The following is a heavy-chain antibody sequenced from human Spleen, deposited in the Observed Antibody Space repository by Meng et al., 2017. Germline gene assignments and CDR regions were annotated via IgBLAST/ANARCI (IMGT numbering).Heavy chain of an antibody. CDR3: ARSGRDNYFAY. CDR1: GFTFSDSY. D-gene: IGHD1-14*01. CDR2: ISGGDSTM. V-gene: IGHV3-11*04. Sequence: GGSLRLSCAASGFTFSDSYMSWVRQAPGKGLEWLSYISGGDSTMYYVDSVKGRFTISRDNAKNALYLQMNSLRAEVTAVYYCARSGRDNYFAYWRQGTVVTVS. J-gene: IGHJ4*02.